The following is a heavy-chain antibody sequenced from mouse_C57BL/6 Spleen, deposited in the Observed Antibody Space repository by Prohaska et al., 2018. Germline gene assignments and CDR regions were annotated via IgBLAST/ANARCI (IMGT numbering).Heavy chain of an antibody. CDR1: GYTFTSYW. CDR2: IYPGNSDT. CDR3: TREGDDGYVDYFDY. D-gene: IGHD2-3*01. Sequence: EVQLQQSGTVLARPGASVKMSCKTSGYTFTSYWMHWVKQRPGQGLEWIGAIYPGNSDTSYNQKFKGKAKLTAVTSASTAYMELSSLTNEDSAVYYCTREGDDGYVDYFDYWGKGTTLTVSS. V-gene: IGHV1-5*01. J-gene: IGHJ2*01.